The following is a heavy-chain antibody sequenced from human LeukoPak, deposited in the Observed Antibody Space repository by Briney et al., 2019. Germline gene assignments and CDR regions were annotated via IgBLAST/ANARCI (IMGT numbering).Heavy chain of an antibody. J-gene: IGHJ4*02. CDR3: AREGSTSWNFDY. Sequence: SVKVSCKASGGTFSSYTISWVRQAPGQGLEWMGRIIPILGIANYAQKFQGRVTITADESTSTAYMELSSLRSEDTAVYYCAREGSTSWNFDYWGQGTLVTVSS. V-gene: IGHV1-69*04. D-gene: IGHD2-2*01. CDR2: IIPILGIA. CDR1: GGTFSSYT.